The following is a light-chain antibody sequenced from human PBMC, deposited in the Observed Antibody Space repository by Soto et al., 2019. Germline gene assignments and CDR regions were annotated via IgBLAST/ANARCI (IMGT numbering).Light chain of an antibody. CDR1: QGISSW. J-gene: IGKJ4*01. V-gene: IGKV1-12*01. CDR3: QQANSFPLT. Sequence: DVQLTQAPSSLSASVGDRVTITCRASQGISSWLAWYQQKPGKAPKLLIYAASSLQSGVPSRFSGSGSGTDFTLTINGLQPEDFAAYFCQQANSFPLTFGGGTKVTIK. CDR2: AAS.